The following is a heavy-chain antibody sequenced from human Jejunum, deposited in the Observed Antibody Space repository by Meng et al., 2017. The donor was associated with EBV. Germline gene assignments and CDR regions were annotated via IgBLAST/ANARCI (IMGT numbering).Heavy chain of an antibody. CDR1: NNTFSNYG. CDR3: ARERGFGLRTDY. CDR2: ISSYNGDT. Sequence: QVQLVQSEAEVKKPGXSVKVSCKAVNNTFSNYGIRWVRQAPGQGLEWMGWISSYNGDTTYAPKFQGRVTLTIDTSASTAYMELRSLRSDDTAVYFCARERGFGLRTDYWDQGTLVTVSS. J-gene: IGHJ4*02. D-gene: IGHD3/OR15-3a*01. V-gene: IGHV1-18*01.